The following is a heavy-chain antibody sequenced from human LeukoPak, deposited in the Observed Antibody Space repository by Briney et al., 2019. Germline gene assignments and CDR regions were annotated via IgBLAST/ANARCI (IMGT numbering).Heavy chain of an antibody. CDR3: AREVPGGSSWFDY. Sequence: GGSLRLSCAASDSTFSSYWLSWVRQAPGKGLEWVANINLDGSVKYYVASVKGRFTISRDNAKSSLYLQMNSLRAEDTAVYYCAREVPGGSSWFDYWGQGTLVTVSS. V-gene: IGHV3-7*01. J-gene: IGHJ4*02. CDR1: DSTFSSYW. D-gene: IGHD6-13*01. CDR2: INLDGSVK.